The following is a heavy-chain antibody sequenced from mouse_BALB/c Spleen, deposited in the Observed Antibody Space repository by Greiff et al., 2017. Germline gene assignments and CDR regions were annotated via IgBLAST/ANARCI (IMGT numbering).Heavy chain of an antibody. J-gene: IGHJ3*01. CDR3: ARSAGSLTTGFAY. CDR2: INPSTGYT. Sequence: QVQLQQSGAELAKPGASVKMSCKASGYTFTSYWMHWVKQRPGQGLEWIGYINPSTGYTEYNQKFKDKATLTADKSSSTAYMQLSSLTSEDSAVYYCARSAGSLTTGFAYWGQGTLVTVSA. D-gene: IGHD1-1*01. V-gene: IGHV1-7*01. CDR1: GYTFTSYW.